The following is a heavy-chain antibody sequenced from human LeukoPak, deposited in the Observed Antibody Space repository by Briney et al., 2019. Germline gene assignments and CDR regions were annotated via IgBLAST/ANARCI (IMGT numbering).Heavy chain of an antibody. V-gene: IGHV3-30*01. CDR1: GFTFSIYA. J-gene: IGHJ4*02. CDR3: ARDTVVGYYDSNGQHYFDY. D-gene: IGHD3-22*01. CDR2: MSYDGSNK. Sequence: PGGSLRLSCAASGFTFSIYAMHWVRQAPGKGLEWVAVMSYDGSNKYYADSVKGRFTISRDNSKYTLYLQMNSLRAEDTAVYYCARDTVVGYYDSNGQHYFDYWGQGTLVTVSS.